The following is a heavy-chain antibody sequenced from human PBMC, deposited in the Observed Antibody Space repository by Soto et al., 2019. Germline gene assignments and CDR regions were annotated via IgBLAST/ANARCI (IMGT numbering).Heavy chain of an antibody. CDR2: INESGST. Sequence: QVQLQQWGAGLVKPSETLSLSCAVYGQSFSGHSWAWIRQPPGKGLAWIGEINESGSTYYNPSLKSRVTISTDTSKNQFSLKLSSVSAADTAAYFCARGSGIVALPGELEDVKYDYWGQGTPVNVSS. CDR3: ARGSGIVALPGELEDVKYDY. V-gene: IGHV4-34*01. D-gene: IGHD1-1*01. CDR1: GQSFSGHS. J-gene: IGHJ4*02.